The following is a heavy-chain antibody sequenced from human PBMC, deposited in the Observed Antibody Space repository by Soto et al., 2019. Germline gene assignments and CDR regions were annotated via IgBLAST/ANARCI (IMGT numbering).Heavy chain of an antibody. V-gene: IGHV4-34*01. D-gene: IGHD6-13*01. Sequence: QVQLQQWGAGLLKPSETLSLTCAVSGGSFSGYYWSWIRQPPGKGLEWIGEINHSGSTNYNPSLKGRVTISVDTSKTRFPLKLTSVTAADTAVYYCARPAIAATVSAFDFWGQGTLVTVSS. CDR2: INHSGST. CDR1: GGSFSGYY. CDR3: ARPAIAATVSAFDF. J-gene: IGHJ4*02.